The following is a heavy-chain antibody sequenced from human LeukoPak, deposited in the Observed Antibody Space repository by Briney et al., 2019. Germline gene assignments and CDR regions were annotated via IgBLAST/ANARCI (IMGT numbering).Heavy chain of an antibody. D-gene: IGHD5-12*01. J-gene: IGHJ4*02. CDR2: VSYDGSSK. V-gene: IGHV3-30-3*01. CDR1: GFTFNTYA. Sequence: GTSLRLSCAASGFTFNTYAMHWVRQAPGKELEWVAVVSYDGSSKYYADSVKGRFTISRDNSKNTLYLQMNSPRPEDTAVYFCARDILATTASLDYWGQGTLVTVSS. CDR3: ARDILATTASLDY.